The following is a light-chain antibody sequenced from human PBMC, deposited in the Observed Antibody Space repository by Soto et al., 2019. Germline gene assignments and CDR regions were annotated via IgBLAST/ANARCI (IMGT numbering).Light chain of an antibody. CDR1: SSDVGSYNL. CDR2: EGS. Sequence: QSVLTQPASVSGSPGQLITISCTGTSSDVGSYNLVSWYQQHPGKAPKLMIYEGSKRPSGVSNRFSGSKSGNTASLTISGLQAEDEADYYCCSYAGSRIPVVFGGGTKLTVL. V-gene: IGLV2-23*01. CDR3: CSYAGSRIPVV. J-gene: IGLJ2*01.